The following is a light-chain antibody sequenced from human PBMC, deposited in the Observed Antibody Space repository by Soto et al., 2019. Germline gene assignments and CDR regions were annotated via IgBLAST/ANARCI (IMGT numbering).Light chain of an antibody. V-gene: IGKV1-39*01. J-gene: IGKJ1*01. CDR1: HTITYH. Sequence: DIQMTQSPSSLSASVGDRVTITRRASHTITYHLNWYQQKPGKAPKLLIYGASSLQGGVPFRFSGSGSGTDFTLTITSLQPEDSATYHCQQSYITPWTFGQGTKVEIK. CDR3: QQSYITPWT. CDR2: GAS.